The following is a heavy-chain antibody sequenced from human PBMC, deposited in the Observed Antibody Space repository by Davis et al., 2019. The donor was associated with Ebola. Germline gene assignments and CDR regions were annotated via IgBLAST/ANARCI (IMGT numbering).Heavy chain of an antibody. D-gene: IGHD5-18*01. Sequence: ASVKVSCKASGGTFSSYAISWVRQAPGQGLEWMGWINPNSGGTNYAQKFQGWVTMTRDTSISTAYMELSRLRSDDTAVYYCARDVTAMVSLYYYGMDVWGQGTTVTVSS. CDR3: ARDVTAMVSLYYYGMDV. J-gene: IGHJ6*02. CDR1: GGTFSSYA. V-gene: IGHV1-2*04. CDR2: INPNSGGT.